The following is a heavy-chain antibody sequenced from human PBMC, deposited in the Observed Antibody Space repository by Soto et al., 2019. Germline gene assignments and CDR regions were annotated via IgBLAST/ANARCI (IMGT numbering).Heavy chain of an antibody. J-gene: IGHJ4*02. D-gene: IGHD1-1*01. Sequence: GGSLRLSCAASGFTFSSYAMTWVRQAPGKGLEWVSGISGSGGSTYYADSVKGRFTMSRDNSKNTLYLQMNRLRADETAVYYYARAGTKMAPGDYWGQGTLVTVSS. V-gene: IGHV3-23*01. CDR3: ARAGTKMAPGDY. CDR2: ISGSGGST. CDR1: GFTFSSYA.